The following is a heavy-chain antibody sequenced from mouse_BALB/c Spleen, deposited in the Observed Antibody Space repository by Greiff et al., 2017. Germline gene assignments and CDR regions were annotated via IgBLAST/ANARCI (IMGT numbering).Heavy chain of an antibody. CDR1: GFTFSSYT. J-gene: IGHJ4*01. CDR3: ARQALYYGSSFYAMDY. Sequence: EVQGVESGGGLVQPGGSLKLSCAASGFTFSSYTMSWVRQTPEKRLEWVAYISNGGGSTYYPDTVKGRFTISRDNAKNTLYLQMSSLKSEDTAMYYCARQALYYGSSFYAMDYWGQGTSVTVSS. CDR2: ISNGGGST. D-gene: IGHD1-1*01. V-gene: IGHV5-12-2*01.